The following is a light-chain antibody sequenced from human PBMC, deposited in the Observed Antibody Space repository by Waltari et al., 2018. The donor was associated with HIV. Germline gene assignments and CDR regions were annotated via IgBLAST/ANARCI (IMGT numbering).Light chain of an antibody. V-gene: IGLV2-23*01. CDR2: EGI. J-gene: IGLJ3*02. CDR1: SSDVGSYNL. Sequence: QSALTQPASVSGSPGQSNTLSCTGSSSDVGSYNLVAWYQQHPGKAPKLMIYEGINRPSGISNRFSGSKSGNTASLTISGLQAEDEADYYCCSYAGSSNWVFGGGTKLTVL. CDR3: CSYAGSSNWV.